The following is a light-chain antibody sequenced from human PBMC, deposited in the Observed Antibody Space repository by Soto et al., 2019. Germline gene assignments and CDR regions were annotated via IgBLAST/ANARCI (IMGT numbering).Light chain of an antibody. J-gene: IGLJ1*01. CDR2: GNI. V-gene: IGLV1-40*01. CDR1: SSNSGAEYD. CDR3: QSYDTALSGYV. Sequence: QSVLTQPPSVSGAPGQRVTISGTWGSSNSGAEYDVHWYQLLPGTVPKLLICGNINRPSGVPARFSGSKSGASASLVITGLRAEDEADYSCQSYDTALSGYVFRAGTNATVL.